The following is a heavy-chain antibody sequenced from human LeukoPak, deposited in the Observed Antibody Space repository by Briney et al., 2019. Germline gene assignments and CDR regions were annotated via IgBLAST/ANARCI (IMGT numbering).Heavy chain of an antibody. D-gene: IGHD5-18*01. Sequence: PGGSLRLSCAASGFTFSDYYMSWIRQAPGKGLEWVSYISSSGSTIYYADSVKGRFTISRDNSKNTLYLQMNSLRADDTAVYYCAGVDAAMPDAFDIWGQGTTVTVSS. J-gene: IGHJ3*02. CDR2: ISSSGSTI. CDR1: GFTFSDYY. CDR3: AGVDAAMPDAFDI. V-gene: IGHV3-11*04.